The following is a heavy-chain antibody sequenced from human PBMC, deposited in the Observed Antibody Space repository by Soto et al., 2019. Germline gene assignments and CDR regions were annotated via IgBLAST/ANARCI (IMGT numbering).Heavy chain of an antibody. CDR1: GFTFSNYA. Sequence: EVQLLESGGDLVQPGGSLRLSCEAPGFTFSNYAMSWVRQAPGKGLEWVTGISARGGTTNYGDSVKGRFTMSRDNSKNMLYLQMNARRAEDRAVYYCAKDRGFGAGHGMDVWGQGTTVTVSS. V-gene: IGHV3-23*01. J-gene: IGHJ6*02. D-gene: IGHD3-10*01. CDR3: AKDRGFGAGHGMDV. CDR2: ISARGGTT.